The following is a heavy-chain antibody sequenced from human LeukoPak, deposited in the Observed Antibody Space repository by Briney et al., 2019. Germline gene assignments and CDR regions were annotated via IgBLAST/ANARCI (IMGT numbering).Heavy chain of an antibody. CDR3: ARDLRGESAYGYYYYYMDV. V-gene: IGHV3-53*01. J-gene: IGHJ6*03. Sequence: GGSLRLSCAASGFTFTRDWMSWVRQAPGKGLEWVSVIYSGGSTYYADSVKGRFTISRDNSKNTLYLQMNSLRAEDTAMYYCARDLRGESAYGYYYYYMDVWGKGTTVTVSS. CDR2: IYSGGST. D-gene: IGHD5-12*01. CDR1: GFTFTRDW.